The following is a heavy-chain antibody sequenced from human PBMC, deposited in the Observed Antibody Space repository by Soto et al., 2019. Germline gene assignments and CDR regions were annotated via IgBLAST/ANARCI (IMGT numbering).Heavy chain of an antibody. J-gene: IGHJ4*02. CDR2: ITSDGSNT. CDR3: ASLLWGSVSTDY. Sequence: EVQLVESGGGLVQPGGSLRLSCVASGFTFSHYWMHWVREAPGKGLLWVSRITSDGSNTAYADSVTGRFTISRDNAKNTLYLQLNSLRAEDTAIYYCASLLWGSVSTDYWGQGILVTVSS. V-gene: IGHV3-74*01. CDR1: GFTFSHYW. D-gene: IGHD2-21*01.